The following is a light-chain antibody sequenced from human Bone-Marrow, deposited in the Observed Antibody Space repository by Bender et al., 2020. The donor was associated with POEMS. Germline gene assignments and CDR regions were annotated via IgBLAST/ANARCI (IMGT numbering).Light chain of an antibody. CDR2: DDR. CDR3: QVWDSGDHAF. J-gene: IGLJ1*01. Sequence: SSVLTQPPSVSVAPGQTASITCGGDTIGSHSVHWYQQRPGQAPVVVFFDDRDRPSGIPERFSGSSSGNTAPLTISRVEAGDEADYYCQVWDSGDHAFFGPGTKVTVL. V-gene: IGLV3-21*02. CDR1: TIGSHS.